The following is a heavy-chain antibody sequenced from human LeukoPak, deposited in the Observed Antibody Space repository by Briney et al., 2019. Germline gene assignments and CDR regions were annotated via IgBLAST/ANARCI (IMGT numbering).Heavy chain of an antibody. J-gene: IGHJ4*02. D-gene: IGHD4-17*01. V-gene: IGHV3-30-3*01. CDR1: GFTFSSYA. Sequence: GGSLRLSCAASGFTFSSYAIHWVRQAPGKGLEWVAVISYDGSNKYYADSVKGRFTISRDNVKNTLYLQMNSLRAEDTAVYYCANKYGDYLDYWGQGTLVTVSS. CDR3: ANKYGDYLDY. CDR2: ISYDGSNK.